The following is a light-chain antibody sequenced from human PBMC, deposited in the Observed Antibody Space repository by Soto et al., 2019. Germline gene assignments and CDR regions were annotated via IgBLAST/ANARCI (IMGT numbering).Light chain of an antibody. J-gene: IGLJ1*01. Sequence: QSALTQPASVSGSPGQSITIACTGTSSDVGGYKFVSWYEHHPGKAPKLMIYEVSNRPSGVSNRFSGSKSGNTASLTISGLQAEDEADYYCSSYSSSSTLVFGTGTKVTVL. CDR3: SSYSSSSTLV. CDR1: SSDVGGYKF. V-gene: IGLV2-14*01. CDR2: EVS.